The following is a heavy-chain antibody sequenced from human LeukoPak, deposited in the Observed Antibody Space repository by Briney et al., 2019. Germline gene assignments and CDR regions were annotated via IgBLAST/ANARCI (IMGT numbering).Heavy chain of an antibody. V-gene: IGHV4-59*12. Sequence: SETLSLTCTVSGGSISSYYWSWIRQPPGKGMEWIGFIYYSGSTNYNPSLRSRVTLSVDTSKNQFSLKLSSVTAADTAVYYCARDSALDYSNTAWDYWGQGTLVTVSS. J-gene: IGHJ4*02. CDR2: IYYSGST. CDR3: ARDSALDYSNTAWDY. D-gene: IGHD4-11*01. CDR1: GGSISSYY.